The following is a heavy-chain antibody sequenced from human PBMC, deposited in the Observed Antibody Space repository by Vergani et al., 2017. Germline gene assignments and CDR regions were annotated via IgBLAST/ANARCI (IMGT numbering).Heavy chain of an antibody. D-gene: IGHD6-6*01. V-gene: IGHV4-59*01. J-gene: IGHJ4*02. CDR2: IYYSGST. Sequence: QVQLQESGPGLVKPSETLSLTCTVSGGSISSYYWSWIRQPPGKGLEWIGYIYYSGSTNYNPSLKSRVPITVDTSKNQFSLKLSSVTAADTAVYYCARWGLAARPFPTLGWGQGTLVTVSS. CDR1: GGSISSYY. CDR3: ARWGLAARPFPTLG.